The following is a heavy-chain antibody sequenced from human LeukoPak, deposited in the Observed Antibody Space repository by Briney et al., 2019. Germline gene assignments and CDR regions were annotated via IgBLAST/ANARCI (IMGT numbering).Heavy chain of an antibody. CDR2: IYTSGST. CDR1: GGSISSGSYY. Sequence: PSETLSLTXTVSGGSISSGSYYWSWIRQPAGKGLEWIGRIYTSGSTNYNPSLKSRVTISVDTSKNQFYLTLSSVTAADTAVYYCARDTVVPAASWFDPWGQGTLVTVSS. CDR3: ARDTVVPAASWFDP. V-gene: IGHV4-61*02. D-gene: IGHD2-2*01. J-gene: IGHJ5*02.